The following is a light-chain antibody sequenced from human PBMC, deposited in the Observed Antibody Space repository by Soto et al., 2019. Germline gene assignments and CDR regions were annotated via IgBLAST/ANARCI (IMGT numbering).Light chain of an antibody. J-gene: IGLJ2*01. V-gene: IGLV1-40*01. CDR1: SSNIGAGYN. Sequence: QSVLTQPPSVSGAPGQRVTISCTETSSNIGAGYNVHWFQQLPGTAPKLLIYANSNRPSGDPDRFSGSKSGTSASLAITGLQAEDEADYYCQSYDTSLSVVFGGGTKVTVL. CDR3: QSYDTSLSVV. CDR2: ANS.